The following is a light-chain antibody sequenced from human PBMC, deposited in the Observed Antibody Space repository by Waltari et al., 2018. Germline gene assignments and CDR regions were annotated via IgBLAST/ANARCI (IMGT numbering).Light chain of an antibody. CDR1: QDISTK. CDR2: AAS. J-gene: IGKJ4*01. Sequence: IQLTQSRYAVSASLGDRITRTCRASQDISTKLSWYQQKPGKAPQLLIYAASSLQSWLPSRCSGSGSGTDFTLTISNLQSEDFAIYYCQQANSFPLTFGGGTKVEIK. V-gene: IGKV1-12*01. CDR3: QQANSFPLT.